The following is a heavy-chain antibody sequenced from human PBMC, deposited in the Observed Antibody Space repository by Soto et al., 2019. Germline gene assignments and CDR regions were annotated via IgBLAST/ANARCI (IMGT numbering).Heavy chain of an antibody. CDR3: ARGALVGATTYYYCDN. D-gene: IGHD1-26*01. Sequence: SGKVSCRASGFTFTSSAVQWVRQARGQRLEWIGWIVVGSGNTNHAQKFQERVTITRDMSTSTAYMELSSLRSDDTAVYYCARGALVGATTYYYCDNWGQGTRVTASS. V-gene: IGHV1-58*01. CDR1: GFTFTSSA. CDR2: IVVGSGNT. J-gene: IGHJ4*02.